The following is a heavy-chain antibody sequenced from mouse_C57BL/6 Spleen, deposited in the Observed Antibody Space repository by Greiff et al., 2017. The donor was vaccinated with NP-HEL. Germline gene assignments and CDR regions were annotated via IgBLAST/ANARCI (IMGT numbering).Heavy chain of an antibody. CDR3: ARVGAENYDGDFDY. Sequence: QVQLQQPGAELVMPGASVKLSCKASGYTFTSYWMHWVKQRPGQGLEWIGEIDPSDSYTNYNQKFKGKSTLTVDKSSSTAYMQLSSLTSEDSAVYYCARVGAENYDGDFDYWGQGTTLTVSS. CDR1: GYTFTSYW. J-gene: IGHJ2*01. V-gene: IGHV1-69*01. D-gene: IGHD2-4*01. CDR2: IDPSDSYT.